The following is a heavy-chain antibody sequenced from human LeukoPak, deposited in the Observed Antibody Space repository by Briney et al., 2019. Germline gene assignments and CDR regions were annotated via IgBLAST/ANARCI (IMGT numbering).Heavy chain of an antibody. Sequence: KSSETLSLTCTVSGGSISSSSYYWGWIRQPPGKGLEWIGSIYYSGSTYYNPSLKSRVTISVDTSKNQFSLKLSSVTAADTAVYYCARLWMATFDYWGQGTLVTVSS. CDR3: ARLWMATFDY. CDR2: IYYSGST. CDR1: GGSISSSSYY. V-gene: IGHV4-39*01. J-gene: IGHJ4*02. D-gene: IGHD5-24*01.